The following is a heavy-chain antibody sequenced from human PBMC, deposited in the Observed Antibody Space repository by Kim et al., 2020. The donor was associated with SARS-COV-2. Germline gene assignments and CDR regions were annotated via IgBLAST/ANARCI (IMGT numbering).Heavy chain of an antibody. J-gene: IGHJ4*02. V-gene: IGHV5-51*01. Sequence: SPSFQGQVTLSADKSISTAYLQWSSLKASDTAMYYCARRGFGELYYFDYWGQGTLVTVSS. CDR3: ARRGFGELYYFDY. D-gene: IGHD3-10*01.